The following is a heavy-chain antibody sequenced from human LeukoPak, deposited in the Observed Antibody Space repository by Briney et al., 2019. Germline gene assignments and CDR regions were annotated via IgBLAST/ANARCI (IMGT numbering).Heavy chain of an antibody. CDR3: ARGTISGDSGTGMDV. CDR1: GFTFSSYW. J-gene: IGHJ6*02. CDR2: INSDGSAK. Sequence: GGSLRLSCAASGFTFSSYWIHWVRQGPGKGLVWVSRINSDGSAKTYADSVKGRFTISRDNAKSTLYLQMNSVRAEDTAVYYCARGTISGDSGTGMDVWGQGTTVTVSS. V-gene: IGHV3-74*01. D-gene: IGHD4-17*01.